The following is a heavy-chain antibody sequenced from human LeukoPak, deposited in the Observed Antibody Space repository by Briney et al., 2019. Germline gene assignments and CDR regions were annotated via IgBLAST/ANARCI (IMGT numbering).Heavy chain of an antibody. CDR1: GGSISSGSYY. CDR3: ARDLGYSSSWSLGY. D-gene: IGHD6-13*01. CDR2: IYTSGST. V-gene: IGHV4-61*02. J-gene: IGHJ4*02. Sequence: PSETLSLTCTVSGGSISSGSYYWSWIRQPAGKGLEWIGRIYTSGSTNYNPSLKSRVTMSVDTSKNQFSLKLSSVTAADTAVYYCARDLGYSSSWSLGYWGQGTLVTVSS.